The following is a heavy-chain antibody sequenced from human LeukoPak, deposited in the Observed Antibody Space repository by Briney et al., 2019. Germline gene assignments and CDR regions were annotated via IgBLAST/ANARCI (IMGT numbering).Heavy chain of an antibody. CDR1: GDSVSSNSAA. CDR3: ARVAGRDGYDY. J-gene: IGHJ4*02. Sequence: SQTLSLTCAISGDSVSSNSAAWHWIRQSPSRGLEWLGRTYYRSKWYNDYAVSMKSRITINPDTSKNHFSLQLTSVTPEDTAVYYCARVAGRDGYDYWGQGTLVTVSS. V-gene: IGHV6-1*01. D-gene: IGHD5-24*01. CDR2: TYYRSKWYN.